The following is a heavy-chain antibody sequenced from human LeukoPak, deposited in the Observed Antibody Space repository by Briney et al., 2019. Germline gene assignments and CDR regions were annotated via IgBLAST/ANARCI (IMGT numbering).Heavy chain of an antibody. V-gene: IGHV3-30*18. CDR1: GFTFSSYG. Sequence: GGSLRLSCAASGFTFSSYGMHWVRQAPGKGVEGVAVISYDGSNKYYADSVKGRFTISRDNSKNTLYLQMNSLRAEDTAVYYCAKDPLEDYWGQGTLVTVSS. D-gene: IGHD1-1*01. CDR2: ISYDGSNK. CDR3: AKDPLEDY. J-gene: IGHJ4*02.